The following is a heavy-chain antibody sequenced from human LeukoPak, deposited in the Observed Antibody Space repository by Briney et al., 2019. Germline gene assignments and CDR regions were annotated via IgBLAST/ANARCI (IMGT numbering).Heavy chain of an antibody. Sequence: PSETLSLTCTVSGGSISSYYWSWIRQPAGKGLEWIGRMYISGSTNYNPSLKSRVTISVDTSKNQFSLKLSSVTAADTAVYYCARSIGKATKGNWFDPWGQGTLVTVSS. D-gene: IGHD1-14*01. J-gene: IGHJ5*02. CDR3: ARSIGKATKGNWFDP. CDR2: MYISGST. CDR1: GGSISSYY. V-gene: IGHV4-4*07.